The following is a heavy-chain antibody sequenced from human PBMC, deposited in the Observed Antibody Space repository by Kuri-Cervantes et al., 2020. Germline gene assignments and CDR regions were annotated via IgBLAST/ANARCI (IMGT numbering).Heavy chain of an antibody. Sequence: ASVKVSCKASGYSFTSYAITWVRQAPGQGLEWMGWISAYNGNTNYAQNLQGRVTMTTDTSTSTAYLELRSLRSGDTAVYYCARDWDFWSGYGFDPWGQGTLVTVSS. CDR3: ARDWDFWSGYGFDP. CDR2: ISAYNGNT. CDR1: GYSFTSYA. J-gene: IGHJ5*02. V-gene: IGHV1-18*01. D-gene: IGHD3-3*01.